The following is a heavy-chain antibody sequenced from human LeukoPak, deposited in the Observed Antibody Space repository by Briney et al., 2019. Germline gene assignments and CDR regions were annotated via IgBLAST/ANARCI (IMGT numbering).Heavy chain of an antibody. CDR3: ASRRIAAAGDYYYYGMDV. CDR1: DGSISSYY. V-gene: IGHV4-4*07. CDR2: IYTSGST. J-gene: IGHJ6*02. Sequence: SETLSLTCTVSDGSISSYYWSWIRQPAGKGLEWIGRIYTSGSTNYNPSLKSRVTMSVDTSKNQFSLKLSSVTAADTAVYYCASRRIAAAGDYYYYGMDVWGQGTTVTVSS. D-gene: IGHD6-13*01.